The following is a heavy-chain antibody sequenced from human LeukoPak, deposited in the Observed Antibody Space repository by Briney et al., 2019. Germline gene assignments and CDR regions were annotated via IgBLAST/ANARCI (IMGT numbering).Heavy chain of an antibody. J-gene: IGHJ5*02. CDR2: VYYSGSA. V-gene: IGHV4-61*08. Sequence: SETLSLTCTVSGGSISSGGYYWSWIRQPPGKGLEWLGYVYYSGSATYNPSLKSRVTISVDTSKNQFSLRLSSVTAADTAVYYCARGSTIYDFWSGPTNWFDPWGQGTLVTVSS. CDR1: GGSISSGGYY. CDR3: ARGSTIYDFWSGPTNWFDP. D-gene: IGHD3-3*01.